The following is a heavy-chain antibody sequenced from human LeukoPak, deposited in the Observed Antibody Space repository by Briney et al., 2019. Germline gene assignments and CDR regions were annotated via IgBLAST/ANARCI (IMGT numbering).Heavy chain of an antibody. CDR3: ARAGTTIGGGYWFDP. Sequence: RAGGSLRLSCAASGFSFSTFVMHWVRQAPGKGLEWVAVIWYDGSNRYYGDSVQGRFTISRDNPKKTLYLQMNSLRAEGTAVYYCARAGTTIGGGYWFDPWGQGTLVTVSS. CDR1: GFSFSTFV. D-gene: IGHD1-1*01. J-gene: IGHJ5*02. CDR2: IWYDGSNR. V-gene: IGHV3-33*01.